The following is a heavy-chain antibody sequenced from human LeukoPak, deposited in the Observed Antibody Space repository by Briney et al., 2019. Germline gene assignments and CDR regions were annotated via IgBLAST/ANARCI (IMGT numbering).Heavy chain of an antibody. D-gene: IGHD1-7*01. J-gene: IGHJ4*02. Sequence: PSETLSLTCTVSGGSISSNSYYWGWIRQPPGKGLKWIGSIYYSGSTYYNPSLKSRVTISVDTSKNQVSLNLSSVTAADTAVYYCARGGELLFYFDYWGQGTLVTVSS. V-gene: IGHV4-39*07. CDR1: GGSISSNSYY. CDR2: IYYSGST. CDR3: ARGGELLFYFDY.